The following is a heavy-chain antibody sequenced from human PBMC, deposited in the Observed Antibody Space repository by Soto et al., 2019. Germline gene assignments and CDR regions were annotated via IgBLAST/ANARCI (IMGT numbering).Heavy chain of an antibody. V-gene: IGHV1-2*02. CDR2: INPDSGAT. J-gene: IGHJ4*02. CDR1: GYSFTGYY. Sequence: HAHLVQSGAEVKRPGASLKVSCKASGYSFTGYYIHWVRQAPGQGLEWMGWINPDSGATNYAQNFQGRVTLTSDTSISTASMDLTSLTSDDTAVYYWARGDYGTGGYPFPYFDYWGQGTLVIVSS. CDR3: ARGDYGTGGYPFPYFDY. D-gene: IGHD2-8*02.